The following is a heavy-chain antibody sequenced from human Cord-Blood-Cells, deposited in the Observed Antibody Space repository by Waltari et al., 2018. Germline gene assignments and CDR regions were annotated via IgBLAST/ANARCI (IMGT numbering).Heavy chain of an antibody. D-gene: IGHD3-16*02. CDR1: GFTFSCYS. J-gene: IGHJ4*02. CDR2: ISYDGSNK. V-gene: IGHV3-30-3*01. Sequence: QVQLVESGGGVVQPGRSLRLSCAASGFTFSCYSMHWVRQAPGKGLEWVAVISYDGSNKYYADSVKGRFTISRDNSKNTLYLQMNSLRAEDTAVYYCARAPLYDYIWGSYRYYFDYWGQGTLVTVSS. CDR3: ARAPLYDYIWGSYRYYFDY.